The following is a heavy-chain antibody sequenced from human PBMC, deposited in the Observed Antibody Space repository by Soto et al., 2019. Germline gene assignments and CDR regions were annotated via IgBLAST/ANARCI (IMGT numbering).Heavy chain of an antibody. CDR1: GFSFSNYV. CDR2: ISGSGGST. CDR3: AKAPQIRSLSRDWFDP. Sequence: HPGGSLRLSCAASGFSFSNYVMTWVRQAPGKGLEWVSGISGSGGSTYFADSVEGRFTISRDNSNNTLYLQMNSLRAEDTAIYYCAKAPQIRSLSRDWFDPWGQGTLVTVSS. D-gene: IGHD6-13*01. V-gene: IGHV3-23*01. J-gene: IGHJ5*02.